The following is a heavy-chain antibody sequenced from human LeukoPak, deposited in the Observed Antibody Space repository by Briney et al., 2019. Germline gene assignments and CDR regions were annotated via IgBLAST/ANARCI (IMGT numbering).Heavy chain of an antibody. J-gene: IGHJ4*02. CDR1: GYTFTSYD. CDR3: ARGSRDGYNLENFDY. CDR2: MNPNSGNT. V-gene: IGHV1-8*03. D-gene: IGHD5-24*01. Sequence: ASVKVSCKASGYTFTSYDINWVRQATGQGLEWMGWMNPNSGNTGYAQKFQGRVTITRNTSISTAYMELSSLRSEDTAMYYCARGSRDGYNLENFDYWGQGTLVTVSS.